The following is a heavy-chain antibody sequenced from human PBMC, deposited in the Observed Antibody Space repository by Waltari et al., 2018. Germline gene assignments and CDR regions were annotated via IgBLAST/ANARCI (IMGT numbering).Heavy chain of an antibody. CDR1: GFTFTSYW. CDR3: ARQSPSYYDILTGYYEGSMDV. J-gene: IGHJ6*03. CDR2: IDPGDTDT. Sequence: EVQLVESGGGLVQPGGSLRLSCAASGFTFTSYWIGWVRQMPGKGLEWMGIIDPGDTDTRYSPSFQGQGTSSADKSSSTAYLQWSSLKASDTAMYYCARQSPSYYDILTGYYEGSMDVWGKGTTVTVSS. D-gene: IGHD3-9*01. V-gene: IGHV5-51*01.